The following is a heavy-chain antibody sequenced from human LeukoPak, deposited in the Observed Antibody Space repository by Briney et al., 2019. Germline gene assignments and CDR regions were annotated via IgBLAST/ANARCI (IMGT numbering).Heavy chain of an antibody. Sequence: GASVKVSCKASGGTFNSYAISWVRQAPGQGLEWMGGIIPIFGTANYAQKFQGRVTITADESTSTAYMELSSLRSEDTAVYYCARAHLSGSGSYPGAGAFDIWGQGTMVTVSS. D-gene: IGHD3-10*01. CDR3: ARAHLSGSGSYPGAGAFDI. V-gene: IGHV1-69*13. CDR1: GGTFNSYA. CDR2: IIPIFGTA. J-gene: IGHJ3*02.